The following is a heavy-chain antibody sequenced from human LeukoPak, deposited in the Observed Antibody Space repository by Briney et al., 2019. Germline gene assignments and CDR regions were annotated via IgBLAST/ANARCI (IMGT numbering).Heavy chain of an antibody. Sequence: PGKFLRLSCAASGFNLSSYWMTWVRPAPGKGPEWVANIKQDGSEKYYVDSVKGRFTISRDNAKNSLYLQMNSLRVEDTAVYYCAREGYTKVGFDYWGQGTLVTVSS. CDR1: GFNLSSYW. CDR3: AREGYTKVGFDY. CDR2: IKQDGSEK. V-gene: IGHV3-7*04. J-gene: IGHJ4*02. D-gene: IGHD4-23*01.